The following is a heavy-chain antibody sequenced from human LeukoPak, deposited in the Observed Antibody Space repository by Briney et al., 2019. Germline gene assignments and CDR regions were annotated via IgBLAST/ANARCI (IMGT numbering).Heavy chain of an antibody. CDR3: AGAISRYYYDSSGYCDY. CDR2: ISASNGNT. Sequence: ASVKVSCKASGYTFTSYGVSWVRQAPGQGLEWVGWISASNGNTNYAQKFQGRVTMTRDTSTSTVYMELSSLRSEDTAVYYCAGAISRYYYDSSGYCDYWGQGTLVTVSS. V-gene: IGHV1-18*01. D-gene: IGHD3-22*01. CDR1: GYTFTSYG. J-gene: IGHJ4*02.